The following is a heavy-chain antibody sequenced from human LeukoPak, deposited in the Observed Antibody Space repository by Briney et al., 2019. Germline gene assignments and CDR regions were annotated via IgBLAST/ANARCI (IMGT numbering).Heavy chain of an antibody. J-gene: IGHJ5*02. Sequence: PSETLSLTCGVYGGSFSGYYWSWIRQPPGKGLEWIGEINHSGSTNYNPSLKSRVTISVDTSKNQFSLQLNSVTPEDTAVYYCARDLANWGWQGNWFDPWGQGTLVTVSS. V-gene: IGHV4-34*01. CDR1: GGSFSGYY. CDR3: ARDLANWGWQGNWFDP. CDR2: INHSGST. D-gene: IGHD7-27*01.